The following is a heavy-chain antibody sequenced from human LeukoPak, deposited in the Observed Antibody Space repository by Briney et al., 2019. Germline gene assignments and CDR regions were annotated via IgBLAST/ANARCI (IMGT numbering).Heavy chain of an antibody. V-gene: IGHV3-53*01. Sequence: GGSLRLSCAASGFTVSSNYMSWVRQALGKGLEWVAVIYSGVNTYYADSVKGRFTISRDNSKNTLYLQMNSLRAEDTAVYYCARDLSYWGQGTLVTVSS. CDR1: GFTVSSNY. J-gene: IGHJ4*02. CDR2: IYSGVNT. CDR3: ARDLSY.